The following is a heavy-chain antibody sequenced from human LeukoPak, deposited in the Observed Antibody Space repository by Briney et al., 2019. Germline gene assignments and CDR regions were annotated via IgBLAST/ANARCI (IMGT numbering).Heavy chain of an antibody. CDR2: ISGSGDST. D-gene: IGHD2-15*01. J-gene: IGHJ4*02. Sequence: PEGSLRLSCTASGLTFNAYGMSWVRQAPGKGLEWVSTISGSGDSTHYADSVKGRFTISRDNSKNTLYLQMNSLRVEDAAVYYCAKDVGGPSFFDFWGQGSLVIVSS. CDR3: AKDVGGPSFFDF. CDR1: GLTFNAYG. V-gene: IGHV3-23*01.